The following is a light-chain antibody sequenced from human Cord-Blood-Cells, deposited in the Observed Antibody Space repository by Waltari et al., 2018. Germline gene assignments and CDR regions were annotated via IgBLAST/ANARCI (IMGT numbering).Light chain of an antibody. CDR2: KAS. Sequence: DIQMTQSHYNLSASLGSQVTITCRASQSISSWLAWYQQKPGKAPKLLIYKASSLESGVPSRFSGSGSGTEFTLTISSLQPDDFATYYCQQYNSYRTFGQGTKVEIK. V-gene: IGKV1-5*03. J-gene: IGKJ1*01. CDR3: QQYNSYRT. CDR1: QSISSW.